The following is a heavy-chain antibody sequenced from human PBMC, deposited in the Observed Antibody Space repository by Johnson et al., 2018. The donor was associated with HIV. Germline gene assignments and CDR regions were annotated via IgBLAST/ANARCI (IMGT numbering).Heavy chain of an antibody. D-gene: IGHD2-21*01. J-gene: IGHJ3*02. CDR3: VRDDGSDYEAFDI. CDR1: GFNVRNHW. Sequence: VQLVESGGGLVQPGGSLRLSCAASGFNVRNHWMTWVRQAPGKGLDWVSTIGGSGDRTYYADSVKGRFTISRDNARKSLYLQMNNLRAEDTAVYYCVRDDGSDYEAFDIWGQGTMVTVSS. CDR2: IGGSGDRT. V-gene: IGHV3-21*04.